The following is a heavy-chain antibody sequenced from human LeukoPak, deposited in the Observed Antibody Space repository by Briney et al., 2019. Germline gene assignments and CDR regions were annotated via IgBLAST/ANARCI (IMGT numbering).Heavy chain of an antibody. Sequence: GASVKVSCKASEYTFTGYYMHWVRQAPGQGLEWMGWINPNSGGTNYAQTFQGRVTMTRDTSISTAYMELSRLRSDDTAVYYCARDPIAVAGPYFDYWGQGTLVTVSS. CDR2: INPNSGGT. CDR1: EYTFTGYY. V-gene: IGHV1-2*02. J-gene: IGHJ4*02. D-gene: IGHD6-19*01. CDR3: ARDPIAVAGPYFDY.